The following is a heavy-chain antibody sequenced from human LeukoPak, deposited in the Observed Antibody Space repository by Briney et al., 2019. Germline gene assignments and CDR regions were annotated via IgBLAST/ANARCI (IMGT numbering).Heavy chain of an antibody. CDR1: GYSFTSYW. Sequence: GESLKISGKGSGYSFTSYWIGWVRQMPGKGLEWMGNIYPGDSDTRYSPSFQGQVTISADKSISTAYLQWSSLKASDTAMYYCARHPAAGTLPYYYYMDVWGKGTTVTVSS. J-gene: IGHJ6*03. CDR2: IYPGDSDT. CDR3: ARHPAAGTLPYYYYMDV. D-gene: IGHD6-13*01. V-gene: IGHV5-51*01.